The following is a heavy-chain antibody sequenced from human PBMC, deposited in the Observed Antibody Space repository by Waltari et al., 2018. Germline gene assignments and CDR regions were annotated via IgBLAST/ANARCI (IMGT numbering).Heavy chain of an antibody. Sequence: QVQLQESGPGLVKPSETLSLTCTVSGGSISSYYWRWIRQPPGKGTEWIGYIYYSGGTTHTPSAKSRVPISVDTSKNQFSLKLSSVTAADTAVYYCARSRSEGRQLVGWYFDLWGRGTLVTVSS. CDR2: IYYSGGT. CDR1: GGSISSYY. J-gene: IGHJ2*01. D-gene: IGHD6-13*01. V-gene: IGHV4-59*01. CDR3: ARSRSEGRQLVGWYFDL.